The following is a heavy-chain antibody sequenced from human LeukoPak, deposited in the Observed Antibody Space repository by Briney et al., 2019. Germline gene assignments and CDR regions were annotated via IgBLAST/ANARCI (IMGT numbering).Heavy chain of an antibody. Sequence: SETLSLTCTVSGGSVSNGSYYWGWIRQPPGKGLEWFGSIYHSGSTYYNPSLKRRVTTTVDTSNNQFSLKLRSVTAADTAVYYCARHLPGYSNTWPGHWGQGNLVTVSS. D-gene: IGHD4-11*01. CDR2: IYHSGST. J-gene: IGHJ4*02. CDR3: ARHLPGYSNTWPGH. V-gene: IGHV4-39*01. CDR1: GGSVSNGSYY.